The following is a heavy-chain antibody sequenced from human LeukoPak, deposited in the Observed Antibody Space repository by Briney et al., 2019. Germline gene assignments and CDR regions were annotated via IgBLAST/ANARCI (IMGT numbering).Heavy chain of an antibody. CDR2: IIPIFGTA. J-gene: IGHJ6*03. Sequence: GASVKVSCKASGGTFSSYAISWVRQAPGQGLEWMGGIIPIFGTANYAQKFQGRATITADESTSTAYMELSSLRSEDTAVYYCARGGYSTPAFGYYYYMDVWGKGTTVTISS. CDR1: GGTFSSYA. D-gene: IGHD6-13*01. V-gene: IGHV1-69*13. CDR3: ARGGYSTPAFGYYYYMDV.